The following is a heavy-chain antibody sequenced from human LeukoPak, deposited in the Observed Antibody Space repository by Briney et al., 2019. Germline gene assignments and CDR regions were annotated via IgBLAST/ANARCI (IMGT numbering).Heavy chain of an antibody. D-gene: IGHD3-3*01. CDR1: GGSISSSSYY. J-gene: IGHJ5*02. Sequence: PSETLSLTCTVSGGSISSSSYYWGWIRQPPGKGLEWIVRIYYSGSTYYNPSLKSRVTISVDTSKNQFSLKLSSVTAADTAVYYCARQYSYYDFWSGYRPNWFDPWGQGTLVTVSS. CDR2: IYYSGST. CDR3: ARQYSYYDFWSGYRPNWFDP. V-gene: IGHV4-39*01.